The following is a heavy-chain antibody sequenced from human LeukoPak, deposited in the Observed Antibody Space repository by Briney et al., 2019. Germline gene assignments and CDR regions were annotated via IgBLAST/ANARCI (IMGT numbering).Heavy chain of an antibody. CDR2: INHSGDT. Sequence: SETLSLTCAVYSGSFSGYYRTWIRQPPGKGLQWIGEINHSGDTNYNPSLKSRVTVSVDMSKNQFSLKLNSVTAADTAVYYCAQSYYDYVWGTYRENEYFQHWGQGTLVTVSS. CDR3: AQSYYDYVWGTYRENEYFQH. V-gene: IGHV4-34*01. D-gene: IGHD3-16*02. J-gene: IGHJ1*01. CDR1: SGSFSGYY.